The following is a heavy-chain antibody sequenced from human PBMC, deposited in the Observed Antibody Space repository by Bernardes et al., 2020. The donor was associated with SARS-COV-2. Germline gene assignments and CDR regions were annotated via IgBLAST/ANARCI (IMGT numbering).Heavy chain of an antibody. CDR3: PTVGGYGYGGGWFDP. CDR1: GYTFTSYG. Sequence: ASVKVSCKASGYTFTSYGISWVRQAPGQGLEWMGWISADSGNTNYAQKLQGRVTMTTDTSMNTAYRELRSLRSHDTAVYSCPTVGGYGYGGGWFDPWGQGTLVTVSS. J-gene: IGHJ5*02. V-gene: IGHV1-18*01. CDR2: ISADSGNT. D-gene: IGHD5-18*01.